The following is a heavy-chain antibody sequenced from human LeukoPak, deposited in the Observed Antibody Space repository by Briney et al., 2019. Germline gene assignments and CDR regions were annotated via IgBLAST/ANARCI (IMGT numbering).Heavy chain of an antibody. D-gene: IGHD6-19*01. CDR2: ISSSSSYI. Sequence: GGSLRLSCAASGFTFSSYSMNWVRQAPGKGLEWVSSISSSSSYIYYADSVKGRFTISRDNAKNSLYLQMNSLRSEDTAVYYCAREDIAVARTWGAFDIWGQGTMVTVSS. J-gene: IGHJ3*02. V-gene: IGHV3-21*04. CDR1: GFTFSSYS. CDR3: AREDIAVARTWGAFDI.